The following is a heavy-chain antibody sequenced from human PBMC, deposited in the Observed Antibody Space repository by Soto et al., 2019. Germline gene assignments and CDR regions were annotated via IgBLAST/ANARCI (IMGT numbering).Heavy chain of an antibody. CDR3: AGGNFRY. Sequence: ASMKVSCKASGYNFNTFDIYWVRQATGHGLEWMGWMKPNSGKTGYAHELRGRVTMTRNTSNTTAYMELTSLTSDDTGVYYCAGGNFRYWGQGTLVTVSS. CDR1: GYNFNTFD. J-gene: IGHJ4*02. V-gene: IGHV1-8*02. CDR2: MKPNSGKT.